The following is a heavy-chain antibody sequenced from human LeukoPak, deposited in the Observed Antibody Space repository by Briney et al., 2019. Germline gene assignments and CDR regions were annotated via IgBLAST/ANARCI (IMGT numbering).Heavy chain of an antibody. D-gene: IGHD5-24*01. CDR2: ISGSASST. CDR3: AKDRDGYNPFDY. Sequence: GGSLRLSCAASGFTFSGYAMSWVRQAPGKGLEWVSVISGSASSTYYADSVKGRFTISRDNSKNTLYLQMNSLRAEDTAVYYCAKDRDGYNPFDYWGQGTLVTVSS. V-gene: IGHV3-23*01. J-gene: IGHJ4*02. CDR1: GFTFSGYA.